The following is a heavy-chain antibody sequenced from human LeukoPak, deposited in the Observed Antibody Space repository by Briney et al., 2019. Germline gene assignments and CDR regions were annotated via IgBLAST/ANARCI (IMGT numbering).Heavy chain of an antibody. J-gene: IGHJ5*02. CDR2: IYYSGTT. D-gene: IGHD3-10*01. V-gene: IGHV4-59*01. CDR1: GGSISGYY. Sequence: SETLSLTCTVSGGSISGYYWSWIRQPPGKGLEWIAYIYYSGTTNYNPSLKSRVTISVDTSKNQFSLKLSSVTAADTAVYYCARNGGLGWFDPWGQGTLVTVSS. CDR3: ARNGGLGWFDP.